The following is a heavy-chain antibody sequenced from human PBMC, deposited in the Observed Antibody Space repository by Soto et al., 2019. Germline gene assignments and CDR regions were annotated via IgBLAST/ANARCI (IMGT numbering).Heavy chain of an antibody. J-gene: IGHJ6*02. CDR2: ISYDGSNK. CDR1: GFTFSSYA. Sequence: QVQLVESGGGVVQPGRSLRLSCAASGFTFSSYAMHWVRQAPGKGLEWVAVISYDGSNKYYADSVKGRFTISRDNSKNTLYLQMNSLRAEDTAVYYCARAREAGRTIFGVASGCMDVRGQGTTVTVSS. D-gene: IGHD3-3*01. CDR3: ARAREAGRTIFGVASGCMDV. V-gene: IGHV3-30-3*01.